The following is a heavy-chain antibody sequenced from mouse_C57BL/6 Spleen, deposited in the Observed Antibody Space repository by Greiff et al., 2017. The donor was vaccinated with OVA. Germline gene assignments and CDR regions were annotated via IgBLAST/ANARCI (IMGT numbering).Heavy chain of an antibody. V-gene: IGHV1-39*01. CDR1: GYSFTDYN. Sequence: LQESGPELVKPGASVKISCKASGYSFTDYNMNWVKQSNGKSLEWIGVINPNYGTTSYNQKFKGKATLTVDQSSSTAYMQLNSLTSEDSAVYYCARGSYYGSTWYFDVWGTGTTVTVSS. CDR3: ARGSYYGSTWYFDV. CDR2: INPNYGTT. D-gene: IGHD1-1*01. J-gene: IGHJ1*03.